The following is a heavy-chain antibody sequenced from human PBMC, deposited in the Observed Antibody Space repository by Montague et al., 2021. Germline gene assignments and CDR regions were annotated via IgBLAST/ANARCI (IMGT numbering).Heavy chain of an antibody. D-gene: IGHD3-10*01. Sequence: SETLSLTCGVCGGSLSEYYWTWIRQSPEKGLEWIGEVRHIGSTNYNPSLKSRVTMSVDKSKNQFSLKLRSVTAADTAVYYCASDRGPFDYWGQGTVVTVSS. V-gene: IGHV4-34*01. J-gene: IGHJ4*02. CDR2: VRHIGST. CDR3: ASDRGPFDY. CDR1: GGSLSEYY.